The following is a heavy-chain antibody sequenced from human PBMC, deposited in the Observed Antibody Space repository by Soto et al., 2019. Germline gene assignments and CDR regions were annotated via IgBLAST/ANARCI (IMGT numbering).Heavy chain of an antibody. J-gene: IGHJ6*02. CDR1: GGSISSGDYY. Sequence: PSETLSLTCTVSGGSISSGDYYWSWIRQPPGKGLEWIGYIYYSGSTYYNPSLKSRVTISVDTSKNQFSLKLSSVTAADTAVYYCVSPRLRYYYYGMDVWGQGTTVTVSS. CDR2: IYYSGST. D-gene: IGHD3-16*01. CDR3: VSPRLRYYYYGMDV. V-gene: IGHV4-30-4*01.